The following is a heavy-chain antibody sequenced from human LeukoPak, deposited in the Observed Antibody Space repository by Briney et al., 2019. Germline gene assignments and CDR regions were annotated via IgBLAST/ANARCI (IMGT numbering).Heavy chain of an antibody. J-gene: IGHJ4*02. Sequence: GGSLRLSCAASGFTFSSYAMHWVRQAPGKGLEWVSGISWNSGSIGYADSVKGRFTISRDNAKNSLYLQMNSLRAEDTALYYCAKGISSGWYYFDYWGQGTLVTVSS. CDR2: ISWNSGSI. CDR1: GFTFSSYA. V-gene: IGHV3-9*01. D-gene: IGHD6-19*01. CDR3: AKGISSGWYYFDY.